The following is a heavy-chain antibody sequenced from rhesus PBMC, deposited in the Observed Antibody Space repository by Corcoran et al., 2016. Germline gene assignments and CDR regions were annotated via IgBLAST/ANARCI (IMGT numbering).Heavy chain of an antibody. CDR2: SNRNSGIT. Sequence: QVQLQESGPGLVKPSETLSLTCAVSGASISSYWWSWIRQPPGTGLEWIGESNRNSGITYYNPSLKSRVTISKDASKNQFSLKLSSVTAADTAVYYCARGPIVVIKYGLDSWGQGVVVTVSS. D-gene: IGHD3-28*01. CDR3: ARGPIVVIKYGLDS. CDR1: GASISSYW. J-gene: IGHJ6*01. V-gene: IGHV4-80*01.